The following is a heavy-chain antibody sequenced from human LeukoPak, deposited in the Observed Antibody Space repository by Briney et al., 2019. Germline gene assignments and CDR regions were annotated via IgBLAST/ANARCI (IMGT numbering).Heavy chain of an antibody. D-gene: IGHD6-19*01. CDR1: GGTFSSYA. J-gene: IGHJ6*02. CDR3: ARDRSSGGPYYYYGMDV. Sequence: SVKVSCKASGGTFSSYAISWVRQAPGQGLEWMGRIIPIFDIANYAQKFQGRVTITADKSTSTAYMELSSLRSEDTAVYYCARDRSSGGPYYYYGMDVWGQGTTVTVSS. CDR2: IIPIFDIA. V-gene: IGHV1-69*04.